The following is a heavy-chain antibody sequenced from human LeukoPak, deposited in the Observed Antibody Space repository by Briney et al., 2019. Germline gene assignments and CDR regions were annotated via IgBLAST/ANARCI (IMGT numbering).Heavy chain of an antibody. J-gene: IGHJ4*02. CDR3: ARCGTGAFYDSNGFVDY. V-gene: IGHV3-74*01. Sequence: GGSLRLSCAASGFTFSSYWMHWVRQAPGKGLVWVSRINSDGSSTSYADSVKGRFTISRDNAKNTLYLRMNSLRAEDTAVYYCARCGTGAFYDSNGFVDYWGQGTLVTVSS. CDR1: GFTFSSYW. CDR2: INSDGSST. D-gene: IGHD3-22*01.